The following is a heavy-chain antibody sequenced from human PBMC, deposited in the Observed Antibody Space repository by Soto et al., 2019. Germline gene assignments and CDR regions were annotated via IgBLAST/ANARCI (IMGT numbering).Heavy chain of an antibody. CDR3: AKDSGGAGEWSPLNWFDP. V-gene: IGHV3-23*01. Sequence: EVQLLESGGGLVQPGGSLRLSCAASGFTFSSYAMSWVRQAPGKVLEWVSAISGSGGSTYYADSVKGRFTISRDNSKNTLYLQMNSLRAEDTAVYYCAKDSGGAGEWSPLNWFDPWGQGTLVTVSS. J-gene: IGHJ5*02. CDR1: GFTFSSYA. CDR2: ISGSGGST. D-gene: IGHD3-10*01.